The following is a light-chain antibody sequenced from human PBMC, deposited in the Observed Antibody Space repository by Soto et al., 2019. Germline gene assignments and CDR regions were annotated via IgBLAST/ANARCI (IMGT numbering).Light chain of an antibody. CDR2: EVS. J-gene: IGLJ3*02. CDR3: SSYTRYRVLV. V-gene: IGLV2-14*01. CDR1: SSDVGGYNY. Sequence: QSALTQPASVSGSPGQSITISCTGTSSDVGGYNYVSWYQQHPGKAPKLMIYEVSNRPSGVSNRFSGSKSGNTASLTISGLQAEDEADYYCSSYTRYRVLVFGGGTKLTVL.